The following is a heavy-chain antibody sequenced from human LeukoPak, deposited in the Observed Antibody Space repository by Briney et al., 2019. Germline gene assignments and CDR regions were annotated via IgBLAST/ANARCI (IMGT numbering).Heavy chain of an antibody. CDR2: IRYDGSNK. D-gene: IGHD3-10*01. J-gene: IGHJ4*02. V-gene: IGHV3-30*02. Sequence: GGSLRLSCAASGFTFSSYGMHWVRQAPGKGLEWVAFIRYDGSNKYYADSVKGRFTISRDNSKNTLYLQMNSLRAEDTAVYYCAKDGWTWYYGSGSYFDYWGQGTLVTVSS. CDR3: AKDGWTWYYGSGSYFDY. CDR1: GFTFSSYG.